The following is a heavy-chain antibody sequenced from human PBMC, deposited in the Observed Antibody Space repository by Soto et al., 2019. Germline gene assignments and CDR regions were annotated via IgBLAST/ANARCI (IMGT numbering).Heavy chain of an antibody. V-gene: IGHV1-18*01. CDR3: ARVIPCYDSSGYYPNWFYP. CDR1: GYTFTSYG. CDR2: ISAYNGNT. D-gene: IGHD3-22*01. Sequence: ASVKVSCKASGYTFTSYGISWVRQAPGQGLEWMGWISAYNGNTNYAQKLQGRVTMTTDTSTSTAYMELRSLRSDDTAVYYCARVIPCYDSSGYYPNWFYPWGQGTLVTVSS. J-gene: IGHJ5*02.